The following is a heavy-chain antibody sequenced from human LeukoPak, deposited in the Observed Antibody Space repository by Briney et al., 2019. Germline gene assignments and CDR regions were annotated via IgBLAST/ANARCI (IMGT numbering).Heavy chain of an antibody. CDR3: AKQRGPAYYYGSGSAFDI. CDR1: GGSFSGYY. Sequence: SETLSLTCAVYGGSFSGYYWSWIRQPPGEGLEWIGEINHSGSTNYNPSLKSRVTISVDTSKNQFSLKLSSVTAADTAVYYCAKQRGPAYYYGSGSAFDIWGQGTMVTVSS. D-gene: IGHD3-10*01. CDR2: INHSGST. V-gene: IGHV4-34*01. J-gene: IGHJ3*02.